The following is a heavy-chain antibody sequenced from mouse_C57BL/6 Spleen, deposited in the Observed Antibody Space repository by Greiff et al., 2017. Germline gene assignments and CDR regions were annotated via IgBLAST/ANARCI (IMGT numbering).Heavy chain of an antibody. V-gene: IGHV1-50*01. Sequence: QVQLQQPGAELVKPGASVKLSCKASGYTFTSYWMQRVKQRPGQGLEWIGEIDPSDSYTNYNQKFKGKATLTVDTSSSTAYMQLSSLTSEDSAVYYCAKTGNYAMDYWGQGTSVTVSS. CDR3: AKTGNYAMDY. CDR1: GYTFTSYW. CDR2: IDPSDSYT. D-gene: IGHD4-1*01. J-gene: IGHJ4*01.